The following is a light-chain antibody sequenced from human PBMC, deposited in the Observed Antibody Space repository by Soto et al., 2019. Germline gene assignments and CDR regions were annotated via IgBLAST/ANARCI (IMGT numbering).Light chain of an antibody. CDR2: GAS. CDR3: QQYGSSPTWT. Sequence: EIALTQSPCTLSLSPGERATLSCRASQSVSSSYLAWYQQKPGQAPRLLIYGASSRATGIPDRFSGSGSGTDFTLTISRLEPEDFAVYYCQQYGSSPTWTFGQGTKVDI. V-gene: IGKV3-20*01. CDR1: QSVSSSY. J-gene: IGKJ1*01.